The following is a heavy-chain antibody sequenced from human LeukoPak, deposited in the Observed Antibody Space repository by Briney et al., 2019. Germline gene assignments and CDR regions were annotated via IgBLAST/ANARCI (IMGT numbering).Heavy chain of an antibody. V-gene: IGHV3-30*07. D-gene: IGHD2-2*01. J-gene: IGHJ4*02. CDR1: GFFFSSYA. CDR2: ISYDGNNK. Sequence: GRSLRLSCAASGFFFSSYAMHWVRQAPGKGLEWVALISYDGNNKYYADSVKGRFTVSRDNSKNTLYLQMNSLRAEDTAVYYCAKEGYCSSTSCYREFDYWGQGTLVTVSS. CDR3: AKEGYCSSTSCYREFDY.